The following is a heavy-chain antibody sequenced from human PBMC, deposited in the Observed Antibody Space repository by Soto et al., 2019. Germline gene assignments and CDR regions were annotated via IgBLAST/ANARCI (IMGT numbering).Heavy chain of an antibody. Sequence: ASVKVSCKASGYTFTSYDINWVRQATGQGLEWMGWMNPNSGNTGYAQKFQGRVTMTRNTSISTAYMELSSLRSEDTAVYYCARGLHGNYYYYMDVWGKGTTVTVSS. CDR1: GYTFTSYD. CDR2: MNPNSGNT. V-gene: IGHV1-8*01. CDR3: ARGLHGNYYYYMDV. D-gene: IGHD4-17*01. J-gene: IGHJ6*03.